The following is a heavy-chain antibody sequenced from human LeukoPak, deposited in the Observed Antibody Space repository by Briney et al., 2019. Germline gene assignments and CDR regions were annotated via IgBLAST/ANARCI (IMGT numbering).Heavy chain of an antibody. Sequence: SVKVSCKASGGTFSSYAISWVRQAPGQGLEWMGRIIPIFGTANYAQKFQGRVTITTDESTSTAYMELSSLRSEDKAVYYSARDFSPGGYGDYLAFRYWGQGTLVTVSS. V-gene: IGHV1-69*05. CDR3: ARDFSPGGYGDYLAFRY. CDR1: GGTFSSYA. D-gene: IGHD4-17*01. J-gene: IGHJ4*02. CDR2: IIPIFGTA.